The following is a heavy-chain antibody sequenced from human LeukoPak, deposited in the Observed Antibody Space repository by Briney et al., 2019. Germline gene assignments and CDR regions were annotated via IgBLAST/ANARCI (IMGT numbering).Heavy chain of an antibody. Sequence: GGSLRLSCSASGFTFSSYAMHWVRQAPGKGLEYVSAISSNGGSTYYADSVKGRFTISRDNSKNTLYLQMSSLRAEDTAVYYCVKFGHTAAPYCYYYYGMDVWGKGTTVTVSS. CDR3: VKFGHTAAPYCYYYYGMDV. V-gene: IGHV3-64D*06. J-gene: IGHJ6*04. CDR1: GFTFSSYA. D-gene: IGHD2-2*01. CDR2: ISSNGGST.